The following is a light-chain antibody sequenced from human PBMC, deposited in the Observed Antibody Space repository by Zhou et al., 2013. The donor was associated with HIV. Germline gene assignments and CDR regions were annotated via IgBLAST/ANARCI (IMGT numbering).Light chain of an antibody. CDR3: QQRNEWPLS. J-gene: IGKJ4*01. Sequence: EIVMTQSPATLSVSPGERATLSCRASQSVSSNLAWYQQKPGQAPRLLIYGASTRATDIPDRFTGSGSGTEFSLTISTMQSEDFAVYYCQQRNEWPLSFGGGTKVEVK. CDR1: QSVSSN. V-gene: IGKV3-15*01. CDR2: GAS.